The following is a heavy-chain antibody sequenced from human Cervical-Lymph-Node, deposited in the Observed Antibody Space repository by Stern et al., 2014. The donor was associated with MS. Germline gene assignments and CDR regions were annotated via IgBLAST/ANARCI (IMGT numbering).Heavy chain of an antibody. CDR3: AKDSSSDFLDS. Sequence: EVQLVESGGAVVQPGGSLRLSCAASGFTFDDYKMHWVRQAPGKGLESVSLIRWDGLSIYYADSVKGRFTISRDNSKNSLYLQMNSLTSEDTAFYYCAKDSSSDFLDSWGQGTLVTVSS. CDR2: IRWDGLSI. CDR1: GFTFDDYK. J-gene: IGHJ4*02. V-gene: IGHV3-43*01. D-gene: IGHD2-2*01.